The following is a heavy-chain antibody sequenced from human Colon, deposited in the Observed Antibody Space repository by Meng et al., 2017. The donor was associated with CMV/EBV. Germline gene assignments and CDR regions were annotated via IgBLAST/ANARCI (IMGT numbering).Heavy chain of an antibody. CDR3: TRDFWGSLEY. CDR1: GFTFSNYD. J-gene: IGHJ4*02. D-gene: IGHD3-16*01. V-gene: IGHV3-74*01. Sequence: EGQLGESGGGVVQPGGSLRLSCAASGFTFSNYDMHWVRQGPGKALVWVSRIQNDGSSTTYAESVKGRFTISRDNAKNTLYLQMNSLRAEDTAVYYCTRDFWGSLEYWGQGALVTSPQ. CDR2: IQNDGSST.